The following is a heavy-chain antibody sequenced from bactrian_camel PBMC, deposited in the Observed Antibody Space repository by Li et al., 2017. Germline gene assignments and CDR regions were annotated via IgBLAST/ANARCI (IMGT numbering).Heavy chain of an antibody. V-gene: IGHV3S40*01. Sequence: VQLVESGGGLVHPGGSLRLTCVGSGFTFRSYAMSWVRQAPGKGFEWVSSINGGGGSTYYGDSVKGRFTISQDNAKNTVYLQMNRLKPEDTAVYYCAPYLDYEPCRGQGTQVTVS. J-gene: IGHJ4*01. CDR1: GFTFRSYA. CDR3: APYLDYEPC. CDR2: INGGGGST. D-gene: IGHD5*01.